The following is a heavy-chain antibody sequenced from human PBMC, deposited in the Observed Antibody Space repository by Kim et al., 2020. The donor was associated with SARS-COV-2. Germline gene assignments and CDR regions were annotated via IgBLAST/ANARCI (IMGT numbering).Heavy chain of an antibody. J-gene: IGHJ4*02. V-gene: IGHV6-1*01. CDR3: ARIAMAAVGP. D-gene: IGHD6-13*01. Sequence: SQTLSLTCAISGDSVSSNSAAWSWIRQSPSRGLEWLGRTYYRSKWFNDYAVSVKGRITINPDTSKNQFSLQLNSVTPEDTAVYYCARIAMAAVGPWGQGTLATV. CDR2: TYYRSKWFN. CDR1: GDSVSSNSAA.